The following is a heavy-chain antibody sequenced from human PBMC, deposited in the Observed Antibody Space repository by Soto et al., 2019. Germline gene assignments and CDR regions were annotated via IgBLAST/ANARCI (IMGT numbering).Heavy chain of an antibody. CDR1: GGSISSDSYY. CDR3: VRFWPPPDSDALTDYTDAFDY. Sequence: QLQLQESGPGLVKPSETLSLTCTVSGGSISSDSYYWGCIRQSPEKGLEWIASISYSGSTYYNPTLKSRLIISVESSKSQFSLKLSSVTAADTAVYYCVRFWPPPDSDALTDYTDAFDYWGQGTLVTVSS. J-gene: IGHJ4*02. V-gene: IGHV4-39*01. CDR2: ISYSGST. D-gene: IGHD3-9*01.